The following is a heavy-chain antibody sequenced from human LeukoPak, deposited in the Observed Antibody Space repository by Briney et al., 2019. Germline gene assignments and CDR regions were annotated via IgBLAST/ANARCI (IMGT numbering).Heavy chain of an antibody. V-gene: IGHV4-34*01. CDR1: GGSFSGYY. CDR2: INHSGST. Sequence: SETLSLTCAVYGGSFSGYYWSWIRQPPGKGLEWIGEINHSGSTNYNPSLKSRVTISVDTSKNQFSLKLSSVTAADTAVYYCARSPRRYYGSGSNEPHYFDYWGQGTLVTVSP. CDR3: ARSPRRYYGSGSNEPHYFDY. J-gene: IGHJ4*02. D-gene: IGHD3-10*01.